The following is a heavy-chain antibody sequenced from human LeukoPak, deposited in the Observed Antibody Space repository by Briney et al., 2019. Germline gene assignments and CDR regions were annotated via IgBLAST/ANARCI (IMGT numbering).Heavy chain of an antibody. CDR2: ISAHNGNT. J-gene: IGHJ6*02. V-gene: IGHV1-18*01. CDR3: AREFALLWFGENYYYYGMDV. D-gene: IGHD3-10*01. CDR1: GYTFTSYG. Sequence: ASVKVSCKASGYTFTSYGISWVRQAPGQGLEWMGWISAHNGNTNYAQKLQGRVTMTTDTSTSTAYMELRSLRSDDTAVYYCAREFALLWFGENYYYYGMDVWGQGTTVTVSS.